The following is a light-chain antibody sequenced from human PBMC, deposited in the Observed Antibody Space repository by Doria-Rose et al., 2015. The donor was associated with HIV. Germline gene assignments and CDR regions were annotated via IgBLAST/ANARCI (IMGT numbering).Light chain of an antibody. CDR1: QSFSSTY. CDR2: DGS. Sequence: TQSPGTLSLSPGERATLSCRASQSFSSTYLAWYQQKPGQAPSLLIYDGSTRATGIPDRFSSSGSGTDFTLTINRLEPEDFALYYCHQYGTSWTFGQGTKVEI. CDR3: HQYGTSWT. J-gene: IGKJ1*01. V-gene: IGKV3-20*01.